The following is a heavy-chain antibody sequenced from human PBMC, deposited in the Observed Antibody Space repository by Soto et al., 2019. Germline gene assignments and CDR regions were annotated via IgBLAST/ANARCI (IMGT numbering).Heavy chain of an antibody. CDR2: ISSDGGKI. CDR3: ARDQLVGMHVEFDY. D-gene: IGHD2-21*01. J-gene: IGHJ4*02. V-gene: IGHV3-30-3*01. Sequence: QVHLVESGGGVVQPGRSLRLSCAASGFTFSSYPMHGVRQPPGKGLEWVAVISSDGGKIYYADSVEGRFTISRDTSKNTVDLHMNCLRPEDTAVYYCARDQLVGMHVEFDYCGQGTLVTVSS. CDR1: GFTFSSYP.